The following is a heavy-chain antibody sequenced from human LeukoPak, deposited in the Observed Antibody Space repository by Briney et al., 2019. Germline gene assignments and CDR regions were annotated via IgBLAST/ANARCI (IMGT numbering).Heavy chain of an antibody. V-gene: IGHV3-23*01. D-gene: IGHD5-12*01. CDR2: ISGSGGST. CDR1: GFTFSSYA. CDR3: ANTIHLRGYSGYEAY. J-gene: IGHJ4*02. Sequence: PGGSLRLSCAASGFTFSSYAMSWVRQAPGKGLEWVSAISGSGGSTYYADSVKGRFTISRDNSKNTLYLQMSSLRAEDTAVYYCANTIHLRGYSGYEAYWGQGTLVTVSS.